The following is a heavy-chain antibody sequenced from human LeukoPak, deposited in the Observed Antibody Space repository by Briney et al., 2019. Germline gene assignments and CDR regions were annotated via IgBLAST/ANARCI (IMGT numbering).Heavy chain of an antibody. V-gene: IGHV4-59*01. D-gene: IGHD5-24*01. CDR1: GGSISSYY. J-gene: IGHJ4*02. CDR3: ARARRDGYNYG. CDR2: IYYSGST. Sequence: SETLSLTCTVSGGSISSYYWSWIRQPPGKGLEWIGYIYYSGSTNYNPSLKSRVTISVDTSKNQFSLKLSSVTAADTAVYYCARARRDGYNYGWGQGTLVTVSS.